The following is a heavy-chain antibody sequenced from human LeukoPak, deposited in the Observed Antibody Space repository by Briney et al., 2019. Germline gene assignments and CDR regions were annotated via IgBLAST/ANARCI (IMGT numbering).Heavy chain of an antibody. D-gene: IGHD3-10*01. CDR1: GFTFSSYW. CDR3: ARDYYGSGSYSFDY. J-gene: IGHJ4*02. CDR2: IKKDGSEK. Sequence: AGGSLRLSCAASGFTFSSYWMSWVRQAPGKGLEWVANIKKDGSEKYYVDSVKGRFTISRDNAKNSLYLQMNSLRAEDTAVYYCARDYYGSGSYSFDYWGQGTLVTVSS. V-gene: IGHV3-7*01.